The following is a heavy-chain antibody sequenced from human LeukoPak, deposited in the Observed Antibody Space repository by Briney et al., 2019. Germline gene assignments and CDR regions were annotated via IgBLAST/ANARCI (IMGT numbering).Heavy chain of an antibody. CDR1: GFTFSSYD. V-gene: IGHV3-23*01. D-gene: IGHD6-19*01. J-gene: IGHJ4*02. CDR2: ISGSGGST. CDR3: AKVDGSGWWIFDY. Sequence: PGGSLRLSCAASGFTFSSYDMNWVRQAPGKGLGWVSGISGSGGSTYYADSMKGRFTISRDNSKNTVYLQMNSLRAEDTAVYYCAKVDGSGWWIFDYWGQGTLVTVSS.